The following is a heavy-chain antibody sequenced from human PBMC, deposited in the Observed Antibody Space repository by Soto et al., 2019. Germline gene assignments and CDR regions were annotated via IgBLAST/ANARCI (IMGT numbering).Heavy chain of an antibody. D-gene: IGHD5-18*01. Sequence: GGSLRLSCAASGFTFSSYWMHWVRQAPGKGLVWVSRINSDGSSTSYADSVKGRFTISRDNAKNTLYLQMNSLRAEDTAVYYCASEVGIQLWLYWGQGTLVTVSS. CDR2: INSDGSST. CDR1: GFTFSSYW. CDR3: ASEVGIQLWLY. J-gene: IGHJ4*02. V-gene: IGHV3-74*01.